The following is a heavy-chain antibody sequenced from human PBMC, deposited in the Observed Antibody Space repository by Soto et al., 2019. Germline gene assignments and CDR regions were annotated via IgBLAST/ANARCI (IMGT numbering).Heavy chain of an antibody. Sequence: EVQLLESGGGLVQPGGSLRLSCAAYGFTFSSYSMKWVRQATGKGLEWVSLIGESGTPTYYADSVKGRFTISRDNSGKTLFLEMYSLRAEDTAVYYCARYIPGVRYYGMDVWGQGTTVTVCS. CDR1: GFTFSSYS. J-gene: IGHJ6*02. CDR3: ARYIPGVRYYGMDV. CDR2: IGESGTPT. V-gene: IGHV3-23*01. D-gene: IGHD2-2*01.